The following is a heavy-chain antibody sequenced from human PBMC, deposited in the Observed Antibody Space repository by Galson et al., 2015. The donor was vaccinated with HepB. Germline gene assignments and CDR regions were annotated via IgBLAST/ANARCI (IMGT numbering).Heavy chain of an antibody. D-gene: IGHD6-13*01. CDR2: ISGRTETT. CDR1: GFLFSSYA. V-gene: IGHV3-23*01. J-gene: IGHJ2*01. Sequence: SLRLSCAASGFLFSSYALSWVRQAPGKGLEWVSAISGRTETTYYADSVKGRFTVSRDNSMDTLYLQMNSLRAEDTAIYYCARYHIGAAGSIYWFVDLWGRRTLVTVSS. CDR3: ARYHIGAAGSIYWFVDL.